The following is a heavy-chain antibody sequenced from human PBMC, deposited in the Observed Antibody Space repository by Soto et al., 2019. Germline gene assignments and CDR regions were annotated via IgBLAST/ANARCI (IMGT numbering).Heavy chain of an antibody. CDR2: IYATGTT. J-gene: IGHJ5*02. V-gene: IGHV4-4*07. CDR3: VRDGTTHSTEWFHT. D-gene: IGHD1-1*01. Sequence: LSETLCLTCTVSGASLRGLYWILIRKSAGKGLEWIGRIYATGTTDYNPSLKSRVMMSVDTSKKQFSLKLRSVTAADTAVYYCVRDGTTHSTEWFHTWGQGIPVTVS. CDR1: GASLRGLY.